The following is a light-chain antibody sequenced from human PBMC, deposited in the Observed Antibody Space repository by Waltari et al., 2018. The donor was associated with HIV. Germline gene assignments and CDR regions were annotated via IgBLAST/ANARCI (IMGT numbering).Light chain of an antibody. Sequence: QSVLTQPPSVSGAPGQRVTFSCTGSSSKIGAGYDVHWYQQLPGTAPKLLIYGNNNRPSGVPDRFSGSKSGTSASLAITGLQAEDEADYYCQSYDSSLSGSWVFGGGTELTVL. V-gene: IGLV1-40*01. CDR3: QSYDSSLSGSWV. CDR2: GNN. CDR1: SSKIGAGYD. J-gene: IGLJ3*02.